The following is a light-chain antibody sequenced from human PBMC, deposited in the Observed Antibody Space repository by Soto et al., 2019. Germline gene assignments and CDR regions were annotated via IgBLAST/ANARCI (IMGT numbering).Light chain of an antibody. J-gene: IGKJ5*01. CDR3: QQSYSTPSIP. V-gene: IGKV1-39*01. Sequence: DIQMTQSPSSLSASVGDRVTITCRASQSISSYLNWYQQKPGKAPKLLIYAASSLQSGVPSRFSGSGSGTDFTLTISSLQPEDFATDYCQQSYSTPSIPFGQGTRLEIK. CDR2: AAS. CDR1: QSISSY.